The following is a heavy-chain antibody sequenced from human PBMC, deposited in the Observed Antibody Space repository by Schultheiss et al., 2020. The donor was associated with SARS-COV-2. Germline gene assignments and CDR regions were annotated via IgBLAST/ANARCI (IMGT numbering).Heavy chain of an antibody. J-gene: IGHJ5*02. CDR2: ISYDGSNK. V-gene: IGHV3-30*03. CDR1: GFTVSSNY. Sequence: GGSLRLSCAASGFTVSSNYMSWVRQAPGKGLEWVAVISYDGSNKYYADSVKGRFTISRDNSKNTLYLQMNSLRAEDTAVYYCARGPPLFDPWGQGTLVTVSS. CDR3: ARGPPLFDP.